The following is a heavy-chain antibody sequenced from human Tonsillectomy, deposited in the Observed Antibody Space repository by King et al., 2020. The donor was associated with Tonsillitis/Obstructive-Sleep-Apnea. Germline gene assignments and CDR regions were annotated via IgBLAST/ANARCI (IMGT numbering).Heavy chain of an antibody. CDR2: INHSGSN. CDR3: AMGEVGATTIYYSYALDV. Sequence: VQLQQWGAGLLKPSETLSLTCAVYGGSFSGYYWSWIRQPPGKGLEWIGEINHSGSNNYSPSLKSRVTISIDTSKNQFSLKLSPVTAADTAVYYCAMGEVGATTIYYSYALDVWGQGTTVTVSS. V-gene: IGHV4-34*01. CDR1: GGSFSGYY. J-gene: IGHJ6*02. D-gene: IGHD1-26*01.